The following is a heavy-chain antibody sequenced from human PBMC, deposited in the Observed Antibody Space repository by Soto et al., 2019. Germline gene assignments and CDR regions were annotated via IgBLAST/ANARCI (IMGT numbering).Heavy chain of an antibody. J-gene: IGHJ4*02. CDR1: VGSTSIDNY. CDR3: AREGGESSDGIYYFDA. Sequence: PSETLSVKCTVSVGSTSIDNYWSWIRQPPGKGLEWIGHIYYSGNTDYNPSLKSRLAISIDTSKNQFSLKLRSVTAADTAVYFCAREGGESSDGIYYFDAWGQGSMVTVS. CDR2: IYYSGNT. D-gene: IGHD3-3*02. V-gene: IGHV4-30-4*01.